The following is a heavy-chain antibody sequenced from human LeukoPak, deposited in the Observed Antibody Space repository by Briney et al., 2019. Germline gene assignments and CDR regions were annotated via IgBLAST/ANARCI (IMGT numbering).Heavy chain of an antibody. CDR1: DDSISDYY. V-gene: IGHV4-59*01. J-gene: IGHJ4*02. CDR2: FHNSGTS. D-gene: IGHD3-16*01. CDR3: TRRAVWLIDY. Sequence: SETLSLTCTVSDDSISDYYGGWIRQPPGKGLEWIGYFHNSGTSTYNPSLKSRVTISADTSKNQFSLKLNSLTTADTAVYYCTRRAVWLIDYWGQGILVTVSS.